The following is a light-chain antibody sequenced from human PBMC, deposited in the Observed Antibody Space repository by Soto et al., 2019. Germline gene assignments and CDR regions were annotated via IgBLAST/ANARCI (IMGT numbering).Light chain of an antibody. CDR1: NADVGGYAH. J-gene: IGLJ1*01. V-gene: IGLV2-14*01. CDR2: EVS. CDR3: SSYTASATYV. Sequence: QSAPTQPASVSGSPGQSITISCTGTNADVGGYAHVSWYQQHPGKAPKVLIYEVSHRPSGVSDRFSGSRSGNTASLTISGLQAEDEAEYYCSSYTASATYVFATGTKLTVL.